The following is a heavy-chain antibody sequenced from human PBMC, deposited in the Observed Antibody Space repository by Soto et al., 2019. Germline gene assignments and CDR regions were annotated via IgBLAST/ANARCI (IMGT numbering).Heavy chain of an antibody. J-gene: IGHJ4*02. V-gene: IGHV3-33*08. CDR2: IRDDGSSK. Sequence: GGSLRLSCVACGFTFSSYAMSWVRQAPGKGLEWVSVIRDDGSSKYYADSVKGRFTISRDNSKNTLYLQMNSLRAEDTAVYYCARDHEAGIDYWGQGTLVTVSS. CDR3: ARDHEAGIDY. CDR1: GFTFSSYA. D-gene: IGHD1-1*01.